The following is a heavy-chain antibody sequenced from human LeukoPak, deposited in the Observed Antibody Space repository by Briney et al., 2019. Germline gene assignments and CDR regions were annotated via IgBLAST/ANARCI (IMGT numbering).Heavy chain of an antibody. V-gene: IGHV3-21*01. J-gene: IGHJ4*02. CDR2: ISSSSSYI. CDR3: ARQSIAVAGATFDY. CDR1: GFTLSSHA. D-gene: IGHD6-19*01. Sequence: PGGSLRLSCAASGFTLSSHAVSWVRQAPGKGLEWVSSISSSSSYIYYADSVKGRFTISRDNAKNSLYLQMNSLRAEDTAVYYCARQSIAVAGATFDYWGQGTLVTVPS.